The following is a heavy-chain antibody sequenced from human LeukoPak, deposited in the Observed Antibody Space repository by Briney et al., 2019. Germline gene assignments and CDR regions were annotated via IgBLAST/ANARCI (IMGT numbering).Heavy chain of an antibody. Sequence: VGSLRLSCAASGFTFSSYAMSWVRQAPGKGLEWVSAISGSGGSTYYADSVKGRFTISRDNSKNTLYLQMNSLRAEDTAVYYCAKADSSGWPNYYYYGMDVWGQGTTVTVSS. CDR2: ISGSGGST. CDR3: AKADSSGWPNYYYYGMDV. CDR1: GFTFSSYA. V-gene: IGHV3-23*01. J-gene: IGHJ6*02. D-gene: IGHD6-19*01.